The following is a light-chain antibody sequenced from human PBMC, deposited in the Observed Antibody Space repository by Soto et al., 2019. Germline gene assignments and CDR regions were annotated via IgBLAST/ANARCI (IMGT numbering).Light chain of an antibody. CDR1: QSVSNY. J-gene: IGKJ5*01. CDR2: GAS. CDR3: QQYGSSGT. Sequence: EIVLTQSPATLSLSPGERATLSCRASQSVSNYLAWYQQKPGQAPRLLIYGASNRATGIPDRFSGSGSGTDFTLTISRLEPEDFAVYYCQQYGSSGTFGQGTRLEI. V-gene: IGKV3-20*01.